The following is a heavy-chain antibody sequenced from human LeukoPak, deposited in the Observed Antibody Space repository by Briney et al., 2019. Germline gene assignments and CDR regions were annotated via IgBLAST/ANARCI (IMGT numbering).Heavy chain of an antibody. J-gene: IGHJ3*02. V-gene: IGHV4-59*11. CDR3: GRDGYNQGGAFDI. CDR2: IYYSGST. CDR1: GGSISSHY. D-gene: IGHD5-24*01. Sequence: PSETLSLTCTVSGGSISSHYWSWIRQPPGMGLEWIGYIYYSGSTNYNPSLKSRVTISVDTSKNQFSLKLSSVTAADTAVYYCGRDGYNQGGAFDIWGQGTMVTVSS.